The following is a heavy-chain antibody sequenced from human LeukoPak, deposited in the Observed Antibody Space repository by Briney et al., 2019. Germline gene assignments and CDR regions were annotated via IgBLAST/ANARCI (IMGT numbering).Heavy chain of an antibody. Sequence: PGGSLRLSCAASGFTFDDYAMHWVRQAPGRGLEWVSGISWNSGRIGYADSVKGRFTISRDNAKNSLYLQMNSLRAEDTALYYCAKDYGQLWGYFDYWGQGTLVTVSS. CDR1: GFTFDDYA. CDR2: ISWNSGRI. D-gene: IGHD5-18*01. J-gene: IGHJ4*02. CDR3: AKDYGQLWGYFDY. V-gene: IGHV3-9*01.